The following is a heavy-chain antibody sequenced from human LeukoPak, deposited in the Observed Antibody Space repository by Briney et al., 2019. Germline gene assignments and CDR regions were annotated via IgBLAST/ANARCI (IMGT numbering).Heavy chain of an antibody. V-gene: IGHV3-9*01. CDR1: GFTFSSYA. CDR3: AKDSFLD. CDR2: ISWNSGSI. Sequence: GGPLRLSCAASGFTFSSYAMHWVRQAPGKGLEWVSGISWNSGSIGYADSVKGRFAISRDNAKNSLYLQMNSLRAEDTALYYCAKDSFLDSGQGTLVTVSS. J-gene: IGHJ4*02.